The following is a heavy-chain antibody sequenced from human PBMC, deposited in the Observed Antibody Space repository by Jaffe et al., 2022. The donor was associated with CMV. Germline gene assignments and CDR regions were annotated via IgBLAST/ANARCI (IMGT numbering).Heavy chain of an antibody. D-gene: IGHD1-26*01. V-gene: IGHV1-3*01. CDR3: ARDRSGRWWFDP. CDR1: GYTFTSYA. Sequence: QVQLVQSGAEVKKPGASVKVSCKASGYTFTSYAMHWVRQAPGQRLEWMGWINAGNGNTKYSQKFQGRVTITRDTSASTAYMELSSLRSEDTAVYYCARDRSGRWWFDPWGQGTLVTVSS. CDR2: INAGNGNT. J-gene: IGHJ5*02.